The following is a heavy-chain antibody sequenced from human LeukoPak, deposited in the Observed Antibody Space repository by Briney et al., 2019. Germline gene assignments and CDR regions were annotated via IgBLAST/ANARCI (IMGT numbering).Heavy chain of an antibody. V-gene: IGHV3-7*01. Sequence: GGSLRLSCAASGFTFTTYWMNWVRQAPGKGLEWVAYIKQDGSETYYVDSVKGLFTISRDNAKNSLYLQMNSLRAEDTAVYYCARDEYYYDSSGYYFPGGLHYWGQGTLVIVSS. CDR2: IKQDGSET. D-gene: IGHD3-22*01. CDR3: ARDEYYYDSSGYYFPGGLHY. J-gene: IGHJ4*02. CDR1: GFTFTTYW.